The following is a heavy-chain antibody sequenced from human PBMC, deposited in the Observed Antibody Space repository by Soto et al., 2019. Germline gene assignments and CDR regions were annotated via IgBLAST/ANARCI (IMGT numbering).Heavy chain of an antibody. J-gene: IGHJ4*02. D-gene: IGHD3-16*01. Sequence: SETLSLTCDVSGDTISTGGYTWAWIRQPPGKALEWIGHTYHSGNTNYNPSLKSRVTISVDTSKNQFSLKLSSVTAADTAVYYCARVWGYAFDYWGQGTLVTVSS. CDR3: ARVWGYAFDY. CDR2: TYHSGNT. V-gene: IGHV4-61*08. CDR1: GDTISTGGYT.